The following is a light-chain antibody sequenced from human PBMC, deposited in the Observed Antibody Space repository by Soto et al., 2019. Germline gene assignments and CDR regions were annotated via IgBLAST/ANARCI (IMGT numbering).Light chain of an antibody. Sequence: QPVLTQPRSVSGSPGQSVTISCTGTSSDVGGYNYVSWYQQHPGKAPKLMIYDVSKRPSGVPDRFSGSKSGNTASLTISLQAEDEADYYCCSYAGSYTWVFGGGTKLTVL. CDR2: DVS. J-gene: IGLJ3*02. CDR1: SSDVGGYNY. CDR3: CSYAGSYTWV. V-gene: IGLV2-11*01.